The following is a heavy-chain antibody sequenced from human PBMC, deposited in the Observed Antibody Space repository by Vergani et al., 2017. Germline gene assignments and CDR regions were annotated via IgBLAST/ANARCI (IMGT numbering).Heavy chain of an antibody. D-gene: IGHD1-1*01. V-gene: IGHV4-59*10. CDR1: GGSFSSYY. J-gene: IGHJ4*02. Sequence: QVQLQQWGAGLLKPSETLSLTCAVYGGSFSSYYWSWIRQPAGKGLEWIGRIYTSGSTNYNPSLKSRVTMSVDTSKNQFSLKLSSVTAADTAVYYCARHNWNEGEHYWGQGTLVTVSS. CDR2: IYTSGST. CDR3: ARHNWNEGEHY.